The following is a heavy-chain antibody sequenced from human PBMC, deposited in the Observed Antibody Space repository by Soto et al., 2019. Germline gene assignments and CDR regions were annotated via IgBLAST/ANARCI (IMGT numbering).Heavy chain of an antibody. CDR2: IYYSGST. V-gene: IGHV4-59*01. D-gene: IGHD5-18*01. CDR1: GGSISSYY. J-gene: IGHJ6*02. Sequence: PSETLSLTCTVSGGSISSYYWIWIRQPPGKGLEWIGYIYYSGSTNYNPSLKSRVTISVDTSKNQFSLKLSSVTAADTAVYYCARGLDTAMATPLYYYYGMDVWGQGTTVTVSS. CDR3: ARGLDTAMATPLYYYYGMDV.